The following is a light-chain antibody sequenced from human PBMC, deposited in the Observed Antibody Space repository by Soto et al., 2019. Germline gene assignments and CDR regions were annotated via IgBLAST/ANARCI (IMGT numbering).Light chain of an antibody. V-gene: IGKV3-20*01. CDR2: GSS. CDR1: QTVAYTS. CDR3: QQYDTTPGT. J-gene: IGKJ1*01. Sequence: EIVLTQSPCILSPSPGARATLSCRASQTVAYTSFAWYQQRPGHAPLLLIYGSSTKATGTPARFIGSGSGTAFTLTISRLEPEDFAAYYCQQYDTTPGTFGQGTSVE.